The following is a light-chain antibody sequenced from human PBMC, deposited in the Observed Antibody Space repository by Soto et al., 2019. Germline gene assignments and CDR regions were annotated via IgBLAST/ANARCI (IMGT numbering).Light chain of an antibody. CDR1: SSNIGSNT. CDR3: AAWDDSLNGLYV. CDR2: RNN. J-gene: IGLJ1*01. Sequence: HSVLTQPPSASGTPGQRVTISCSGSSSNIGSNTVNWYQQLPGTAPKLLIYRNNQRPSGVPDRFSGSKSGTSASLAISGLQSEDEADYYCAAWDDSLNGLYVFGTGTKLTVL. V-gene: IGLV1-44*01.